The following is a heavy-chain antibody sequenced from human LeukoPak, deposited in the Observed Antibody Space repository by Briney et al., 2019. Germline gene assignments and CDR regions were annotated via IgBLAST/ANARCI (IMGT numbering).Heavy chain of an antibody. Sequence: PSETLSLTCTVSGGSISSYYWSWIRQPPGKGLEWIGYIYYSGSTNYKHSLKSRVTISIDKSKNQFSLKLDSLTAADTAVYYCARHWRGRSSGWDDAFDIWGQGTMVTVSS. D-gene: IGHD6-19*01. V-gene: IGHV4-59*08. CDR2: IYYSGST. CDR1: GGSISSYY. J-gene: IGHJ3*02. CDR3: ARHWRGRSSGWDDAFDI.